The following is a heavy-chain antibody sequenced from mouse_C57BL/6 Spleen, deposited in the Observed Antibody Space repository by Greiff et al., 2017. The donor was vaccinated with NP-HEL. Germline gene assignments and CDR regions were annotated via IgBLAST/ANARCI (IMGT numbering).Heavy chain of an antibody. CDR1: GFTFSSYA. D-gene: IGHD2-12*01. Sequence: VMLVESGGGLVKPGGSLKLSCAASGFTFSSYAMSWVRQTPEKRLEWVATISDGGSYTYYPDNVKGRFTISRDNAKNNLYLQMSHLKSEDTAMYYCARGGAYYSFFAYWGQGTLVTVSA. J-gene: IGHJ3*01. CDR2: ISDGGSYT. V-gene: IGHV5-4*03. CDR3: ARGGAYYSFFAY.